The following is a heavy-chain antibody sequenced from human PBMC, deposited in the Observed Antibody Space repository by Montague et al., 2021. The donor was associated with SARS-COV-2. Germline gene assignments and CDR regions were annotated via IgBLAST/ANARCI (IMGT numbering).Heavy chain of an antibody. J-gene: IGHJ4*02. CDR3: ARSISSSGARDN. CDR1: GGSLNTHY. V-gene: IGHV4-59*11. Sequence: SETLSLTCTVSGGSLNTHYLCWIRKAPGKALEWLGNIFYKGNTNYNVFLWGRVSMSLDTPQNQFSLRLTSLTAADTAVYYCARSISSSGARDNWGQGILVTVS. D-gene: IGHD3-22*01. CDR2: IFYKGNT.